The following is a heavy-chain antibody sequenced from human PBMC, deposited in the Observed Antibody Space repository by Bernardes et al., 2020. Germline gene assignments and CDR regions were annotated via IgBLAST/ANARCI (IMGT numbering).Heavy chain of an antibody. Sequence: ASVKVSCKASGYTFTSYVISWVRQAPGQGLEWMGWISSYNGNTNYAQKLQGRVTMTTDTSTSTAYMELRSLRSDDTAVYYCARVRGVGGVIVIPSYYWGQGTLVTVSS. D-gene: IGHD3-16*02. CDR1: GYTFTSYV. CDR2: ISSYNGNT. V-gene: IGHV1-18*01. CDR3: ARVRGVGGVIVIPSYY. J-gene: IGHJ4*02.